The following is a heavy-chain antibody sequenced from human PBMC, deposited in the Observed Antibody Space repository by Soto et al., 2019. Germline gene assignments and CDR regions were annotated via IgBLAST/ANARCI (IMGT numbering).Heavy chain of an antibody. J-gene: IGHJ4*02. D-gene: IGHD3-22*01. CDR2: IYYSGST. Sequence: SETLSLTCTVSGGSISSYYWSWIRQPPGKGLEWIGYIYYSGSTNYNPSLKSRVTISVDTSKNQFSLKLSSVTAADTAVYYCARGIVVDYFDYWGQGTLVTVSS. CDR3: ARGIVVDYFDY. CDR1: GGSISSYY. V-gene: IGHV4-59*01.